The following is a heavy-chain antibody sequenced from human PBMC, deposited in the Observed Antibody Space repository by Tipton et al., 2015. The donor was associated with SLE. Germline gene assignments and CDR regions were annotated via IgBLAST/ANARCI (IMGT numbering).Heavy chain of an antibody. CDR1: GGSISSSSYY. D-gene: IGHD1-20*01. J-gene: IGHJ4*02. Sequence: LRLSCTVSGGSISSSSYYWGWIRQPPGKGLEWIGSIYYSGSTYYNPSLKSRVTISVDTSKNQFSLKLSSVTAADTAVYYCAREGPLTGQNPSFDYWGQGTLVTVSS. CDR2: IYYSGST. V-gene: IGHV4-39*07. CDR3: AREGPLTGQNPSFDY.